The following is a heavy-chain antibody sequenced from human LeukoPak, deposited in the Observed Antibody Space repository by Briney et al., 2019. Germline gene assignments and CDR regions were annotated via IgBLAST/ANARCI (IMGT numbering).Heavy chain of an antibody. Sequence: GGSLRLSCAASGFTFSSYGMHWVRQAPGKGLEWVAVISYDGSNKYYADSVKGRFTISRDNSKNTLYLQMNSLRAEDTAVYYCAKDLDLYYYDSSGYLDAFDIWGQGTMVTVSS. CDR3: AKDLDLYYYDSSGYLDAFDI. CDR1: GFTFSSYG. V-gene: IGHV3-30*18. D-gene: IGHD3-22*01. J-gene: IGHJ3*02. CDR2: ISYDGSNK.